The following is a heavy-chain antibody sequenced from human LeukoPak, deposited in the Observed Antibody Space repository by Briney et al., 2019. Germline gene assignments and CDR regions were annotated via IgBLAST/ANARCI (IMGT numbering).Heavy chain of an antibody. CDR3: TRRYNYDSSGYYYVRDAFDI. J-gene: IGHJ3*02. D-gene: IGHD3-22*01. CDR1: GFTFSDYN. Sequence: GGSLRLSCAASGFTFSDYNMRWIRQAPGKGLEWVGFIRSKAYGGTTKNAASVKGRFTISRDDSRSIAYLQMNSLKTEDTAVYYCTRRYNYDSSGYYYVRDAFDIWGQGTMVTVSS. V-gene: IGHV3-49*03. CDR2: IRSKAYGGTT.